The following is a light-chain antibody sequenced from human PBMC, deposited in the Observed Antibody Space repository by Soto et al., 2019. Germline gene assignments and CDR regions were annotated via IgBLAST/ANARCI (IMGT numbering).Light chain of an antibody. V-gene: IGKV1-39*01. J-gene: IGKJ1*01. Sequence: DIQITQSPSSLSASVGDRVTIACRASQSISTYLNWYQHKPGKAPKVLIYAVSSLQSGVPSRFSGSGSGTDFTLTITSMQPEDSANYYCQHSYGTPRTFGQGTKVDXK. CDR1: QSISTY. CDR2: AVS. CDR3: QHSYGTPRT.